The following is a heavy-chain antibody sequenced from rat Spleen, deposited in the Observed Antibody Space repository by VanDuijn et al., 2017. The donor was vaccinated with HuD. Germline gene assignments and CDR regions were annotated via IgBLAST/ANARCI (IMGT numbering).Heavy chain of an antibody. Sequence: EVQLVESGGALVQPGRSMNLSCAASGFTFSDYYMAWVRQAPKKGLEWVASITNTGGSTYYPDSVKGRFTISRDNAKNTLYLEMDSLRSEDTATYYCATTDFDWGQGVMVTVSS. D-gene: IGHD1-11*01. CDR1: GFTFSDYY. J-gene: IGHJ2*01. CDR2: ITNTGGST. CDR3: ATTDFD. V-gene: IGHV5-25*01.